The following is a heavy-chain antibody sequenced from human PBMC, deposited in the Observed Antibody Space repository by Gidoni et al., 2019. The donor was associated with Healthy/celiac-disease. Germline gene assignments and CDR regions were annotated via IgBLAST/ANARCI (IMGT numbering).Heavy chain of an antibody. CDR3: AKAKRTPIVGATPYYFDY. J-gene: IGHJ4*02. CDR1: GFTFSSYA. V-gene: IGHV3-23*01. D-gene: IGHD1-26*01. CDR2: ISGSGGST. Sequence: EVQLLESGGGLVQPGGSLRLSWAASGFTFSSYAMSWVRQAPGKGLEWVSAISGSGGSTYYADSVKGRFTISRDNSKNTLYLQMNSLRAEDTAVYYCAKAKRTPIVGATPYYFDYWGQGTLVTVSS.